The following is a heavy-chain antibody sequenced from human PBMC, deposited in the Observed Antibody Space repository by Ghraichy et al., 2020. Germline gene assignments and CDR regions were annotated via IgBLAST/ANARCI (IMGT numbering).Heavy chain of an antibody. CDR2: ISLHRAIV. Sequence: GGSLRLSCSASGFTFSTYIMNWVRQAPGKGLEWIAYISLHRAIVKYADSVKGRFSISRDNDKASLHLQMDSLRNEDTAVYFCARESPSRSTWYDDAFDVWGPGTMVTVSS. V-gene: IGHV3-48*02. CDR3: ARESPSRSTWYDDAFDV. D-gene: IGHD5/OR15-5a*01. J-gene: IGHJ3*01. CDR1: GFTFSTYI.